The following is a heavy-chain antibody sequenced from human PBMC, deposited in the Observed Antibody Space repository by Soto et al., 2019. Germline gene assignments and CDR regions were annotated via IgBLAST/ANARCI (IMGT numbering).Heavy chain of an antibody. D-gene: IGHD3-3*01. CDR2: IRSKGNNYAT. Sequence: EVQLVESGGGLVQPGGSLKLSCAASGFTFSGSAMHWVRQASGKGLEWVGRIRSKGNNYATAYGASLKGRFTISRDDSKNTAYRQMNSLNTEYTAVYYCSRQASDFWSGKPQYYMDVWGKGTTVTVSS. CDR1: GFTFSGSA. V-gene: IGHV3-73*01. J-gene: IGHJ6*03. CDR3: SRQASDFWSGKPQYYMDV.